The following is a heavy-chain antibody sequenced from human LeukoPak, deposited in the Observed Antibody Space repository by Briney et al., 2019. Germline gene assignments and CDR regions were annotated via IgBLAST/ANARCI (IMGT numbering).Heavy chain of an antibody. Sequence: SQTLSLTCTVSGGSISSGSYYWSWIRQPAGKGLEWIGRIYTSGSTNYNPSLKSRVTISVDASKNQFSLKLSSVTAADTAVYYCARVSNGWFDPWGQGTLVTVSS. J-gene: IGHJ5*02. CDR1: GGSISSGSYY. D-gene: IGHD4-11*01. V-gene: IGHV4-61*02. CDR3: ARVSNGWFDP. CDR2: IYTSGST.